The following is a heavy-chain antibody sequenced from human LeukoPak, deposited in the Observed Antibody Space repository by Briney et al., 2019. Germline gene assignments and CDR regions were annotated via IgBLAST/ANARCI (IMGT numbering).Heavy chain of an antibody. V-gene: IGHV3-15*01. D-gene: IGHD1-26*01. CDR2: IKSKTDGGTT. J-gene: IGHJ3*02. CDR1: GFTFSNAW. Sequence: GGSLRLSCAASGFTFSNAWMSWVRQAPGKGLEWVGRIKSKTDGGTTDYAAPVKGRFTISRDDSKNTLYLQMNSLKTEDTAVYYCTTGYPYYGLAFDIWGQGTMVTVSS. CDR3: TTGYPYYGLAFDI.